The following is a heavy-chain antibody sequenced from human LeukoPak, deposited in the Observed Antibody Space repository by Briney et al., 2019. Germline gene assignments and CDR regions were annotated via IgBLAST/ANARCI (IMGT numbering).Heavy chain of an antibody. CDR2: ISGSGGST. Sequence: GGSLRLSCAASGFTSSSYAMSWVRQAPGKGLEWVSAISGSGGSTYYADSVKGRFTISRDNSKNTLYLQMNSLRAEDTAVYYCAKDLNPHTSYDSSGYYFLGFYFDYWGQGTLVTVSS. D-gene: IGHD3-22*01. J-gene: IGHJ4*02. V-gene: IGHV3-23*01. CDR3: AKDLNPHTSYDSSGYYFLGFYFDY. CDR1: GFTSSSYA.